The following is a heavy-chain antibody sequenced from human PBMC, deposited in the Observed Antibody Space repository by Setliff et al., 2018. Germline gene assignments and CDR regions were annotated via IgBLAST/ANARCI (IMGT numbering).Heavy chain of an antibody. CDR2: ISYSGST. V-gene: IGHV4-39*07. J-gene: IGHJ3*02. CDR3: ARGGDSGSYFLANHDAFDI. CDR1: GGSISSSSYY. D-gene: IGHD1-26*01. Sequence: SETLSLTCTVSGGSISSSSYYWGWIRQPPGKGLEWIGSISYSGSTYYNPSLKSRVTISIDTSKNQFSLKLSSVTAADTAVYYCARGGDSGSYFLANHDAFDIWGQGTMVTVS.